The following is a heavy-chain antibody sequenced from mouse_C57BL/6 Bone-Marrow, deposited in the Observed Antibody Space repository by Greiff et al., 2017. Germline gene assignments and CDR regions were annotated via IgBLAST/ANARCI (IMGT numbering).Heavy chain of an antibody. D-gene: IGHD4-1*01. CDR1: GYTFTSYW. J-gene: IGHJ2*01. CDR3: ARAGPLGRSIDY. Sequence: QVQLQQPGAELVKPGASVKMSCKASGYTFTSYWITWVKQRPGQGLEWIGDIYPTSGRTNYNEEFKSKAILTVDTSSNTAYMLLSSRTSEDSAVFYCARAGPLGRSIDYWGQGTTLTVSS. V-gene: IGHV1-55*01. CDR2: IYPTSGRT.